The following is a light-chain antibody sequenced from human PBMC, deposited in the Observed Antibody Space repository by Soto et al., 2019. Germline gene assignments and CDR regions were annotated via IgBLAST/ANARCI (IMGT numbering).Light chain of an antibody. CDR1: SSDVGGYDY. Sequence: QSALTQPASVSGSPGQSITISCTGTSSDVGGYDYVCWYQQHPGKAPKLTIYAVTNRPSGVSNRFSGSKSGNTASLSISGLQAEDEADYYCSSYTSSGTVLFGGGTKLTVL. CDR2: AVT. V-gene: IGLV2-14*03. J-gene: IGLJ2*01. CDR3: SSYTSSGTVL.